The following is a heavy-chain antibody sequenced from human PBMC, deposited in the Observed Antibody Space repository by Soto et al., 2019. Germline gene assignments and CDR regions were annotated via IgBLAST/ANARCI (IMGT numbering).Heavy chain of an antibody. CDR2: INAGNGNT. D-gene: IGHD2-2*01. Sequence: SVKVSCKASGYTFTSYAMHWVRHAPGQRLEWMGWINAGNGNTKYSQKFQGRVTITRDTSASTAYMELSSLRSEDTAVYYCTRDRVPKDVFDYWGQGTLVTVSS. V-gene: IGHV1-3*01. J-gene: IGHJ4*02. CDR1: GYTFTSYA. CDR3: TRDRVPKDVFDY.